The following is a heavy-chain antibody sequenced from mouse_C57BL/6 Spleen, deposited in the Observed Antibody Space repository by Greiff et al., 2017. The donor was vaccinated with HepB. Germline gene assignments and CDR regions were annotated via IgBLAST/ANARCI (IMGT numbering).Heavy chain of an antibody. CDR1: GFNIKDDY. J-gene: IGHJ1*03. CDR2: IDPENGDT. D-gene: IGHD1-1*01. Sequence: EVQLQQSGAELVRPGASVKLSCTASGFNIKDDYMHWVKQRPEQGLEWIGWIDPENGDTEYASKFQGKATITADTSSNTAYLQLSSLTSEDTAVYYCTTGSITTVVATEGYWYFDVWGTGTTVTVSS. V-gene: IGHV14-4*01. CDR3: TTGSITTVVATEGYWYFDV.